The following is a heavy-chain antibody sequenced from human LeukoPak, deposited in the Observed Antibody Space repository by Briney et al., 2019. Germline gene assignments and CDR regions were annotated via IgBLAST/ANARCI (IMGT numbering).Heavy chain of an antibody. CDR3: ARGGWFGELLSPFYYYYGMDV. D-gene: IGHD3-10*01. CDR1: GVSISSGDYY. J-gene: IGHJ6*04. CDR2: IYYSGST. Sequence: SQTLSLTCTVSGVSISSGDYYWSWIRQPPGKGLEWIGYIYYSGSTYYNPSLKSRVTISVDTSKNQFSLKLSSVTAADTAVYYCARGGWFGELLSPFYYYYGMDVWGKGTTVTVSS. V-gene: IGHV4-30-4*01.